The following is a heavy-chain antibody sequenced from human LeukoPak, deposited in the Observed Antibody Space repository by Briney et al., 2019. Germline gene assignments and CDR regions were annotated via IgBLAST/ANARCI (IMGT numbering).Heavy chain of an antibody. Sequence: GASVKLSCKASGYTFTSYDINWVRQATGQGLEWMGWMNPTNGNTGYAQKFQGRVTMTRDTSITTAYMGLSSLRSEDTAVFFCARGFERDYYDVSRHYSVDWGQGTLVTVSS. CDR1: GYTFTSYD. CDR2: MNPTNGNT. V-gene: IGHV1-8*01. D-gene: IGHD3-22*01. CDR3: ARGFERDYYDVSRHYSVD. J-gene: IGHJ4*02.